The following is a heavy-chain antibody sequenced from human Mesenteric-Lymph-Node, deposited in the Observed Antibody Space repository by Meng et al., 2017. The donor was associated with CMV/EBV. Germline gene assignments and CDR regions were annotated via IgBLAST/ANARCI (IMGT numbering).Heavy chain of an antibody. D-gene: IGHD1-20*01. CDR2: ISSSSSYI. CDR1: GFTFSSYS. Sequence: GGSLRLSCAASGFTFSSYSMNWVRQAPGKGLEWVSSISSSSSYIYYADSVKGRFTISRDNAKNSLYLQMNSLRAEDTAVYYCARVALGDNWDRFDYWGQGTLVTVSS. V-gene: IGHV3-21*01. CDR3: ARVALGDNWDRFDY. J-gene: IGHJ4*02.